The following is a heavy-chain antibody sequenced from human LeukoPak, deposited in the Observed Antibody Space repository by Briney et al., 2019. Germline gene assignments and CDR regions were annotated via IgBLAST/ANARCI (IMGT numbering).Heavy chain of an antibody. J-gene: IGHJ6*03. CDR3: ARAGYGYYGSGSYPSHDYYYYMDV. CDR1: GGSISSYY. Sequence: SETLSLTRTVSGGSISSYYWSWMRQPPGRGLEWSGYIYYSGSTNYNTSLKSRVTISVDTSKNQFSLKLSSVTAADTAVYYCARAGYGYYGSGSYPSHDYYYYMDVWGKGTTVTVSS. CDR2: IYYSGST. D-gene: IGHD3-10*01. V-gene: IGHV4-59*01.